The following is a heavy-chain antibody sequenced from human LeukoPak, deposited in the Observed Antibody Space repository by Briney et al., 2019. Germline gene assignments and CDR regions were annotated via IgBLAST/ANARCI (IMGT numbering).Heavy chain of an antibody. CDR1: GGSFSGYY. D-gene: IGHD6-19*01. V-gene: IGHV4-34*01. Sequence: SETLSLTCAVYGGSFSGYYWSWIRQPPGKGVEWIGEINHSGSTNYNPSLKSRVTISVDTSKNQFSLKLSSVTAADTAVYYCATDDSSGWYETHWGQGTLVTVSS. CDR2: INHSGST. CDR3: ATDDSSGWYETH. J-gene: IGHJ4*02.